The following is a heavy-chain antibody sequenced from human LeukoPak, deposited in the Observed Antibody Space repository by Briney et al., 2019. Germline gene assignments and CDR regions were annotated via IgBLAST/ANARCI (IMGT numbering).Heavy chain of an antibody. V-gene: IGHV3-66*01. CDR2: IYGGGST. CDR3: AREGNDYYGSGSYVN. Sequence: GGSLRLSCAASGFTVSSNYMSWVRQAPGKGLEWVSVIYGGGSTYYADSVKGRFTISRDNSKNTLYLQMNSLRAEDTAVYYCAREGNDYYGSGSYVNWGQGTLVTVSS. CDR1: GFTVSSNY. J-gene: IGHJ4*02. D-gene: IGHD3-10*01.